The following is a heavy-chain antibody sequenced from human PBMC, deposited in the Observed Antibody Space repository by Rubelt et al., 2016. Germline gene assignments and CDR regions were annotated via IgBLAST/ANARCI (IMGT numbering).Heavy chain of an antibody. V-gene: IGHV4-34*01. D-gene: IGHD5-18*01. CDR2: INHSGST. CDR3: ARGPSYSDGYYYYYGMDV. Sequence: QVQLQQWGAGLLKPSETLSLTCAVYGGSFSGYYWSWIRQPPGKGLEWIGEINHSGSTNYNPSLKSRVTISVDTSKNQFSLKLSSVTAADTAVYYCARGPSYSDGYYYYYGMDVWG. J-gene: IGHJ6*02. CDR1: GGSFSGYY.